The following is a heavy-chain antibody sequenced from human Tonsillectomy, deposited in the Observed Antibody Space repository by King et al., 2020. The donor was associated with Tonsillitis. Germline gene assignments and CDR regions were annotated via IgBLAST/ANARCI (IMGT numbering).Heavy chain of an antibody. Sequence: VQLQESGPGLVKPSETLSLTCTVSGGSISSYYWSWIRQPAGKGLEWIGRIYTSGSTNYNPSLKSRVTMSVDTSKNQFLLKLNSVTAADTAVYYCARDHYHDSSGYFYHYYDMDVWGQGTTVTVSS. CDR2: IYTSGST. J-gene: IGHJ6*02. CDR3: ARDHYHDSSGYFYHYYDMDV. D-gene: IGHD3-22*01. CDR1: GGSISSYY. V-gene: IGHV4-4*07.